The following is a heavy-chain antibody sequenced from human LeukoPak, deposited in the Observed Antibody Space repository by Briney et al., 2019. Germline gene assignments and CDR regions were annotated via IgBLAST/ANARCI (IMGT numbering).Heavy chain of an antibody. D-gene: IGHD3-22*01. Sequence: ASVKVSCKVSGYTLTELSMHWVRQAPGKGLEWMGGFDPEDGETIYAQKFQGRVTMTEDTSTDTAYMELSSLRSEDTAVYYCATYYCVSSGYYPPDYWGQGTLVTVSS. CDR3: ATYYCVSSGYYPPDY. CDR2: FDPEDGET. CDR1: GYTLTELS. J-gene: IGHJ4*02. V-gene: IGHV1-24*01.